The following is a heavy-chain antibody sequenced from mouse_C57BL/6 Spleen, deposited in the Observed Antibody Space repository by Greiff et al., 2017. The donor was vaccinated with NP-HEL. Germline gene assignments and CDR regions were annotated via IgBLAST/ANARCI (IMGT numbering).Heavy chain of an antibody. Sequence: QVQLQQSGAELVRPGASVTLSCKASGYTFTDYEMHWVKQTPVHGLEWIGAIDPETGGTAYNQKFKGKATLTADKSSSTAYMQLSSLTSEDSAVYFCARSPRTTIVPFAYWGQGTLVTVSA. D-gene: IGHD1-1*01. J-gene: IGHJ3*01. CDR3: ARSPRTTIVPFAY. V-gene: IGHV1-15*01. CDR1: GYTFTDYE. CDR2: IDPETGGT.